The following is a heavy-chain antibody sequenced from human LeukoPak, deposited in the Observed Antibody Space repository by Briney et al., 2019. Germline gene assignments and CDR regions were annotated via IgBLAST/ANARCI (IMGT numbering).Heavy chain of an antibody. J-gene: IGHJ4*02. D-gene: IGHD6-13*01. CDR2: ISSGSSYI. CDR3: AREGGSSSWYFDY. Sequence: GGSLRLSCAASGFTFSSYSMNWVRQAPGKGLEWVSSISSGSSYIYYADSVKGRFTISRDNAKNSLYLQMNSLRAEDTAVYYCAREGGSSSWYFDYWGQGTLVTVSS. V-gene: IGHV3-21*01. CDR1: GFTFSSYS.